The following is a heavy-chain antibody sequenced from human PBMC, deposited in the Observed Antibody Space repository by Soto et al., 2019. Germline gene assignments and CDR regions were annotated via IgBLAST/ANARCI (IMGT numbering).Heavy chain of an antibody. J-gene: IGHJ4*02. D-gene: IGHD5-12*01. CDR2: IYYSGST. V-gene: IGHV4-39*01. CDR3: ARHGVATGYFDY. CDR1: GGSISSSSYY. Sequence: QLQLQESGPGLVKPSETLSLTCTVSGGSISSSSYYWGWIRQPPGKGLEWIGSIYYSGSTYYNPSLKSRVTISVDTSKNQFSLKLSSVTAADTAVYYCARHGVATGYFDYWGQGTLVTVSS.